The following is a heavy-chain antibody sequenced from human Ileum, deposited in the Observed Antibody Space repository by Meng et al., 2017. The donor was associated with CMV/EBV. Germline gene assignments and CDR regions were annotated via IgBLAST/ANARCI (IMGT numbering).Heavy chain of an antibody. V-gene: IGHV4-59*02. Sequence: SETLSLTCNVSGDSVSSSYWHWIRQSPGKGLEWIGYIYYTVTSNYNPSLKSRATLSVDTSKNQISLRLTSVTAADTAVYYCARGRYCSSTGCFPFEHWGQGALVTVSS. CDR3: ARGRYCSSTGCFPFEH. J-gene: IGHJ4*02. D-gene: IGHD2-2*01. CDR2: IYYTVTS. CDR1: GDSVSSSY.